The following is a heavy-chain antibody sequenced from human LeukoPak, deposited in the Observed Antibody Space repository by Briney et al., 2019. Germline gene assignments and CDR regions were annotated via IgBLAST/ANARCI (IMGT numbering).Heavy chain of an antibody. CDR1: GGSINSYY. Sequence: PSETLSLTCTVSGGSINSYYWSWIRQPPGKGLEWIGYIYYSGSTNYNPSLKSRVTISVDTSKNQFSLKLSSVTAADTAVYYCASGYDSSAYRRFDYWGQGTLVTVSS. V-gene: IGHV4-59*01. D-gene: IGHD3-22*01. CDR2: IYYSGST. J-gene: IGHJ4*02. CDR3: ASGYDSSAYRRFDY.